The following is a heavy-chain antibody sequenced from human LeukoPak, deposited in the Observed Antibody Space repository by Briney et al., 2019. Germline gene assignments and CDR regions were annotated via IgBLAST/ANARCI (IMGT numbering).Heavy chain of an antibody. D-gene: IGHD3-10*02. J-gene: IGHJ4*02. Sequence: SETLSLTCTVSGYSISSGYYWGWIRQPPGKGLEWIGSIYHSGSTYYNPSLKSRVTISVDTSKNQFSLKLSSVTAADTAVYYWAMRDQTMFLGGEYYFDYWGQGTLVTVSS. V-gene: IGHV4-38-2*02. CDR1: GYSISSGYY. CDR2: IYHSGST. CDR3: AMRDQTMFLGGEYYFDY.